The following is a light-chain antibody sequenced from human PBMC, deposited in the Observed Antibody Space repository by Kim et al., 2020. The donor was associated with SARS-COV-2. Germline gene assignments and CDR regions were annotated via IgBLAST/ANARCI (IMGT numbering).Light chain of an antibody. V-gene: IGKV1-39*01. J-gene: IGKJ2*01. CDR1: QYISTY. Sequence: STSVGDRVTITCLASQYISTYLNWYQQRPGKAPNLLIYSASSLQSGVPSRFSGSGSGTDFTLTISSLQPEDFATYFCQQSYITPPTFGQGTKLEI. CDR3: QQSYITPPT. CDR2: SAS.